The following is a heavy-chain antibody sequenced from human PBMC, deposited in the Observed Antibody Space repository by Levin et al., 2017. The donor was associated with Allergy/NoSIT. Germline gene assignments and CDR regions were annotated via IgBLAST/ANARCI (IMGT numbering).Heavy chain of an antibody. CDR2: ISSSSSYI. D-gene: IGHD6-13*01. Sequence: GGSLRLSCAASGFTFSDYSMNWVRQAPGKGLEWVSSISSSSSYIYYADSVKGRFTISRDNAKNSLYLQMNSLRAEDTAVYYCARHRSSSPLFDPWGQGTLVTVSS. J-gene: IGHJ5*02. CDR1: GFTFSDYS. V-gene: IGHV3-21*01. CDR3: ARHRSSSPLFDP.